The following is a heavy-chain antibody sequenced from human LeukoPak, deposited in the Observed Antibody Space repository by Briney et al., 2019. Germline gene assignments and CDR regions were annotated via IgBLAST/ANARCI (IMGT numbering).Heavy chain of an antibody. CDR2: ISYDGSNK. Sequence: PGGSLRLSCVASGFTFSSYAMHWVRQAPGKGLEWVAVISYDGSNKYYADSVKGRFTISRDNSKNTLYLQMNSLRAEDTAVYYCARDLRSDGFSDYWGQGTLVTVCS. D-gene: IGHD3-3*01. J-gene: IGHJ4*02. V-gene: IGHV3-30*04. CDR1: GFTFSSYA. CDR3: ARDLRSDGFSDY.